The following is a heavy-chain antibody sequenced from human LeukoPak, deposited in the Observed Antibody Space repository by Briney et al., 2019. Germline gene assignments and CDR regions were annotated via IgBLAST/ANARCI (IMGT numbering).Heavy chain of an antibody. Sequence: GGSLRLSCAASGFTFSSYWMSWVRQAPGGGLEGVANIKQDGSEKYYVDSVKGRFTISRDNAKNSLYLQMNSLRAEDTAVYYCARELHYGSGSRNYYGMDVWGQGTTVTVSS. D-gene: IGHD3-10*01. CDR1: GFTFSSYW. J-gene: IGHJ6*02. CDR3: ARELHYGSGSRNYYGMDV. V-gene: IGHV3-7*01. CDR2: IKQDGSEK.